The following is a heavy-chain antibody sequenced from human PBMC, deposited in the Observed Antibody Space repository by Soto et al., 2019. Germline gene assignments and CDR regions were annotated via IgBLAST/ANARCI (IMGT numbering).Heavy chain of an antibody. CDR3: AKQRAGYGSGSDTYYFDF. J-gene: IGHJ4*02. CDR1: GFTFNTYA. D-gene: IGHD3-10*01. V-gene: IGHV3-23*01. Sequence: EVQLLESGGGLVQPGGSLRLSCSTSGFTFNTYAMNWVRQAPGKGLEWVSALSGSGGTTYYADSVRGRFTISRDNSKNTRLLQMNSLRAEDTALDYCAKQRAGYGSGSDTYYFDFWGQGTLVTVSS. CDR2: LSGSGGTT.